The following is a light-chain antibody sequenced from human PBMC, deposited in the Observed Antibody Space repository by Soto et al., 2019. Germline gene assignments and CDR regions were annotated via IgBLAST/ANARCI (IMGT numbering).Light chain of an antibody. V-gene: IGLV2-23*01. Sequence: QSALTQPASVSGSPGQSITISCTAAGSEVANYNLVSWYQQHPGKAPKLMIYEGTKRPSGVSNRFSGSKSGNTASLTISGLQAEDEADYYCCSYVGSSTWAFGGGTKLTVL. CDR2: EGT. J-gene: IGLJ3*02. CDR1: GSEVANYNL. CDR3: CSYVGSSTWA.